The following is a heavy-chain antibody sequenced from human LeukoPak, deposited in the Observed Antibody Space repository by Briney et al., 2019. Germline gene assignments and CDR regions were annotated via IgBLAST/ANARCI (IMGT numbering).Heavy chain of an antibody. CDR3: ARDLHGSRDV. V-gene: IGHV3-53*01. D-gene: IGHD3-10*01. CDR2: IYSGGST. Sequence: GGSLRLSCAASGFSVSTNYMIWVRQAPGKGLEWVSIIYSGGSTYYADSVKGRFTISRDNAKNTLYLQMDSLRAEDTAVYYCARDLHGSRDVWGKGTTVTVSS. CDR1: GFSVSTNY. J-gene: IGHJ6*04.